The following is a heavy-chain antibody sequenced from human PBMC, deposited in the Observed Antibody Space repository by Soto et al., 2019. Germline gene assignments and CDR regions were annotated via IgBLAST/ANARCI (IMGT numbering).Heavy chain of an antibody. CDR3: TKSMVWGY. D-gene: IGHD3-10*01. CDR2: IRNTASSYAT. CDR1: GFTFSGST. Sequence: EVQLVESGGGLVQPGGSLKLSCAASGFTFSGSTMHWVRQASGKGLEWVGRIRNTASSYATEYAASVKGRFTISRDNSKNTVYIQTNSLKTEGTALFYCTKSMVWGYWGQGTLVTVSS. J-gene: IGHJ4*02. V-gene: IGHV3-73*02.